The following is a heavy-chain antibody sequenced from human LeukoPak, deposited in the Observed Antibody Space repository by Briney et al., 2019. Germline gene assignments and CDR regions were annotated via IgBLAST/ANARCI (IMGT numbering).Heavy chain of an antibody. CDR1: GFTFSSYA. CDR3: AKDGQLGGSSWFTLYFDY. Sequence: GGSLRLSCAASGFTFSSYAMSWVRQAPGKGLEWVSAISGSGGSTYYADSVKGRFTISRDNSKNTLYLQMNSLRAEDTAVYYCAKDGQLGGSSWFTLYFDYWGQGTLVTVSS. D-gene: IGHD6-13*01. V-gene: IGHV3-23*01. CDR2: ISGSGGST. J-gene: IGHJ4*02.